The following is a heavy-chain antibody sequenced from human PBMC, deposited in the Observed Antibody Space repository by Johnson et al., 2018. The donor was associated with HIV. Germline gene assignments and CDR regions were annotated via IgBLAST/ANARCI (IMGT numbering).Heavy chain of an antibody. J-gene: IGHJ3*01. CDR2: ISYDGSNK. CDR1: GFTFSSYA. CDR3: VRDHPTPGARVHVFDL. D-gene: IGHD2-15*01. Sequence: QVQLVESGGGMVQPGRSLRLSCAASGFTFSSYAMYWVRQAPGKGLEWVAVISYDGSNKYYADSVKGRFTISRDNSKNTLYLQMNSLRAEDTAVHYCVRDHPTPGARVHVFDLWGQGTMVTVSS. V-gene: IGHV3-30-3*01.